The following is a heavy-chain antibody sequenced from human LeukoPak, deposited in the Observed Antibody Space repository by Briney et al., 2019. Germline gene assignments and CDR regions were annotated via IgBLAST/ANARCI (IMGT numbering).Heavy chain of an antibody. CDR3: AKDSFRPYCSGGSCYVDY. CDR1: GFTFSSYA. CDR2: SSGGGGST. J-gene: IGHJ4*02. V-gene: IGHV3-23*01. Sequence: PGGSLRLSCAASGFTFSSYAMSWVRQAPGKGLEWVSGSSGGGGSTYYADSVKGRFTISRDNSKNTLYLQMNSLRAEDTAVYYCAKDSFRPYCSGGSCYVDYWGQGTLVTVSS. D-gene: IGHD2-15*01.